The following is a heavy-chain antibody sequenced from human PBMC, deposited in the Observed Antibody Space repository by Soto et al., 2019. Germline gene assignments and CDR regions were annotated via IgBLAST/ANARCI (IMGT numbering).Heavy chain of an antibody. Sequence: QVQLQESGPGLVKPSQSLSLTCTVSGGSISSGNYCWSWIRQPPGKGLEWIGFIHYSGSSYYNPCLKSRLTISVDTSKNQFSMKLVSVTPADTAVYYCARDLDTATYFDYWGHGTLVTVSS. V-gene: IGHV4-30-4*01. CDR2: IHYSGSS. D-gene: IGHD5-18*01. CDR3: ARDLDTATYFDY. CDR1: GGSISSGNYC. J-gene: IGHJ4*01.